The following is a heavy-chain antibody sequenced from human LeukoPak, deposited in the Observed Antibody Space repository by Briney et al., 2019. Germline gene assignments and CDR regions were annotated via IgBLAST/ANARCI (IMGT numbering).Heavy chain of an antibody. J-gene: IGHJ4*02. D-gene: IGHD6-19*01. CDR2: IGHGGSNN. Sequence: GGSLRLSCVASGFTFSTYGMHWVRRAPGKGLEWVAVIGHGGSNNYCADTVKGRLSVSRDNSNNTLYLQMNSLRPEDTAVYYCAKDGSSAWFFDYWGQGTPVTVSS. CDR3: AKDGSSAWFFDY. V-gene: IGHV3-30*02. CDR1: GFTFSTYG.